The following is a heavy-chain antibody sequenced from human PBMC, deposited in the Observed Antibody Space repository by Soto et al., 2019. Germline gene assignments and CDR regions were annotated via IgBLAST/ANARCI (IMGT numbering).Heavy chain of an antibody. CDR3: ARDLLERRSFYGMDV. J-gene: IGHJ6*02. CDR1: GFTFSDYY. D-gene: IGHD1-1*01. V-gene: IGHV3-11*05. CDR2: ISSSSSYT. Sequence: GGSLRLSCAASGFTFSDYYMSWIRQAPGKGLEWVSYISSSSSYTNYADSVKGRFTISRDNAKNSLYLQMNSLRAEDTAVYYCARDLLERRSFYGMDVWGQGTTVTVSS.